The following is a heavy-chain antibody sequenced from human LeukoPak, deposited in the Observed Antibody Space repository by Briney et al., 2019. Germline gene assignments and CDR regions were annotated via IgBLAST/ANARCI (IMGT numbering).Heavy chain of an antibody. Sequence: ASVKVSCKASGYTFTSYGISWVRQAPGQGLEWMGWISAYNGTTNYAQKVQGRVTMTKDTSTNIAYMELRSLRSDDTAVYYCARVYPTYYYYMDVWGKGTTVTISS. CDR3: ARVYPTYYYYMDV. D-gene: IGHD2-8*01. CDR2: ISAYNGTT. V-gene: IGHV1-18*01. J-gene: IGHJ6*03. CDR1: GYTFTSYG.